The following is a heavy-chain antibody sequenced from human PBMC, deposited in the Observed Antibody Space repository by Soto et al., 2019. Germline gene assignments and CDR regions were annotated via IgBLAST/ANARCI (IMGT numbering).Heavy chain of an antibody. CDR3: ARSQGSSTSLEIYYYYYYGMEV. CDR1: GGTFSSYA. J-gene: IGHJ6*02. V-gene: IGHV1-69*01. CDR2: IIPIPGTA. D-gene: IGHD2-2*01. Sequence: QVQLVQSGAEVKKPGSSVKVSCKASGGTFSSYAISWVRQAPGQGLEWMGGIIPIPGTANYAQKFQGRVTITADESTSTAYMELSSLRSEDTAVYYCARSQGSSTSLEIYYYYYYGMEVWGQGPTVTVSS.